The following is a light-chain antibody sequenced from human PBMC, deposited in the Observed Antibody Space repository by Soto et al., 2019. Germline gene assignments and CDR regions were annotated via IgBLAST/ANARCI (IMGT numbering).Light chain of an antibody. V-gene: IGKV3-11*01. CDR2: TAS. CDR3: QERGRWPRGA. CDR1: ENVGPN. J-gene: IGKJ4*01. Sequence: IVVTQSPATLSLSPGEGATLSCRVSENVGPNFAWYQNKPGQAPRLLIHTASYRATGVPARFSGSGSHTDFTLTISSLEPEDVAVYYCQERGRWPRGAFGGGTRVDIK.